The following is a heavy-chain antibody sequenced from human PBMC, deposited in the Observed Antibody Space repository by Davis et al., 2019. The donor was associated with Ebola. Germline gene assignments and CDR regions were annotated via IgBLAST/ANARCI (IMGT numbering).Heavy chain of an antibody. D-gene: IGHD3-22*01. J-gene: IGHJ4*02. CDR3: ARGDSYYDPSGYYAGPEAPDH. Sequence: SETLSLTCAVSGGSISSSNWWNWVRQPPGKGLEWIVEIYHSGSTNYNPSLRSRVTISVDKSNNQFSLKLSSVTAADTAVYYCARGDSYYDPSGYYAGPEAPDHWGQGTLVSVSS. V-gene: IGHV4-4*02. CDR1: GGSISSSNW. CDR2: IYHSGST.